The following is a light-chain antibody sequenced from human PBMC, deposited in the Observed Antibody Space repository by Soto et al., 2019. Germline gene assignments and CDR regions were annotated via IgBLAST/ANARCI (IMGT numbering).Light chain of an antibody. V-gene: IGLV2-14*01. CDR2: DVS. CDR1: SSDVGGYNY. J-gene: IGLJ2*01. CDR3: SSYTSSVVV. Sequence: QSALTQPASVSGSPGQSITISCTGTSSDVGGYNYVSWYQQHPGKAPKLMIYDVSNRPSGVSNRFSGAKSCNTASLTISGLQAEDEADYYCSSYTSSVVVFGGGTKLTVL.